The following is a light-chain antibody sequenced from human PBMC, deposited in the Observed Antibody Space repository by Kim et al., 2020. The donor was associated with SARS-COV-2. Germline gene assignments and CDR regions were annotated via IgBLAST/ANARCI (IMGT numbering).Light chain of an antibody. CDR1: QSVSSY. CDR2: DAS. J-gene: IGKJ5*01. CDR3: QQRSNWPRTT. V-gene: IGKV3-11*01. Sequence: IVLTQSPATLSLSPGERATLSCRASQSVSSYLAWYQQKPGQALRLLILDASNRATGIPARFSGSGSGTDFTLTISSLEPEDFAVYYCQQRSNWPRTTFGQGTRLEIK.